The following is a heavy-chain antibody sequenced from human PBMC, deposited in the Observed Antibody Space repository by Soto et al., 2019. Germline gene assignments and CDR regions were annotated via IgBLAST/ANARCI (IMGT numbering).Heavy chain of an antibody. CDR3: AKDVFRYSRYSNAIDI. CDR1: GFTFSSYA. J-gene: IGHJ3*02. V-gene: IGHV3-23*01. CDR2: ISGSGGST. D-gene: IGHD5-12*01. Sequence: GGSLRLSCAASGFTFSSYAMSWVRQAPGKGLEWVSAISGSGGSTYYADSVKGRFTISRDNSKNTLYLQMNSLRAEDTAVYYCAKDVFRYSRYSNAIDIWGQATMVTVSS.